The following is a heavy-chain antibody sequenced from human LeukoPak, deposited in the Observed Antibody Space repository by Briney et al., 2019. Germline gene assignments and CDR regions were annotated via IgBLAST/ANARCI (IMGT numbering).Heavy chain of an antibody. D-gene: IGHD1-26*01. CDR2: IDQGGSAK. Sequence: GGSLRLSCAASGFTFNTYWMIWVRQAPGKGLEWVANIDQGGSAKYYVDSLKGRFTISRDNAKNSLYLQMNSLRAEDTAVYYCVRDKGGRSGAIYYDAFDVWGQGTMVTVSS. CDR1: GFTFNTYW. CDR3: VRDKGGRSGAIYYDAFDV. V-gene: IGHV3-7*01. J-gene: IGHJ3*01.